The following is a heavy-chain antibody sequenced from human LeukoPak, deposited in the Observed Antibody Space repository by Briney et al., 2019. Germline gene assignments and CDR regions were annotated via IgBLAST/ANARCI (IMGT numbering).Heavy chain of an antibody. CDR1: TDSLRSYY. J-gene: IGHJ5*02. CDR2: IYTSGST. D-gene: IGHD3-22*01. Sequence: SETLSLTCTVSTDSLRSYYCTWVRQPAGKGLEWIGRIYTSGSTNYNPSLKSRVTISVDTSKNQFSLKLSSVTAADTAVYYCAREVSDYYDSSGYSWFDPWGQGTLVTVSS. V-gene: IGHV4-4*07. CDR3: AREVSDYYDSSGYSWFDP.